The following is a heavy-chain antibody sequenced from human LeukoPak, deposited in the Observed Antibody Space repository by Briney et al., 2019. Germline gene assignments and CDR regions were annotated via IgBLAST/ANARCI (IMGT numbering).Heavy chain of an antibody. CDR2: IYYSGST. V-gene: IGHV4-59*01. Sequence: PSETLSLTCTVSGGSISSYYWSWIRQPPGKGLEWIGYIYYSGSTNYNPSLKSRVTISVDTSKNQFSLKLSSVTAADTAVYYCAREMTAGEGFDPWGQGTLVTVSS. J-gene: IGHJ5*02. D-gene: IGHD4-17*01. CDR1: GGSISSYY. CDR3: AREMTAGEGFDP.